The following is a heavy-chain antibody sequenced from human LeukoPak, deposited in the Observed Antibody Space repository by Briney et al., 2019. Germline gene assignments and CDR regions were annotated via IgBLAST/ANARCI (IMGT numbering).Heavy chain of an antibody. Sequence: ASVKVSCKASGGTFSSYAISWVRQAPGQGLEWMGGIIPIFGTANYAQKFQGRVTITADKSTSTAYMELSSLRSEDTAVYYCARGSPDSSGYYDAFDIWGQGTMVTVSS. V-gene: IGHV1-69*06. J-gene: IGHJ3*02. D-gene: IGHD3-22*01. CDR1: GGTFSSYA. CDR2: IIPIFGTA. CDR3: ARGSPDSSGYYDAFDI.